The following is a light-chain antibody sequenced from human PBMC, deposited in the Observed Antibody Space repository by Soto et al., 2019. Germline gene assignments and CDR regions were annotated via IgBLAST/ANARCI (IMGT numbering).Light chain of an antibody. V-gene: IGKV3-20*01. CDR2: GAS. CDR3: QQYGSSPD. CDR1: QSISSNY. J-gene: IGKJ4*01. Sequence: EIVLTQSPGTLSLSPGERATLSCRASQSISSNYLAWYQQKLGQAPRLLIYGASSRATGIPDRFSGSGSGTDFTLTISRLEPEDFAVYYCQQYGSSPDFGGGTKVEIK.